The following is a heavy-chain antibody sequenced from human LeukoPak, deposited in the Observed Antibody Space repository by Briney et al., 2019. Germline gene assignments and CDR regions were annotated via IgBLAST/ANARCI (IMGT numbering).Heavy chain of an antibody. Sequence: GGSLRLSCAASGFTFSSYSMNWVRQAPGKGLEWVSSISRTGSYIYYADSVKGRFTISRDNAKNSLYLQMNSLRAEDTAVYYCARVPAEGYVDYWGQGTLVTVSS. J-gene: IGHJ4*02. CDR3: ARVPAEGYVDY. V-gene: IGHV3-21*01. CDR1: GFTFSSYS. CDR2: ISRTGSYI.